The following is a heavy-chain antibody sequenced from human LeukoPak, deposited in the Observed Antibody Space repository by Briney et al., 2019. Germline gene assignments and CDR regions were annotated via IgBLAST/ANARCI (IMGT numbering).Heavy chain of an antibody. CDR3: AKDTGRITITVPKDAFDI. CDR2: IRGSGGTT. CDR1: GFTFSSYG. J-gene: IGHJ3*02. Sequence: PGGSLRLSCTASGFTFSSYGMCWVRQAPGKGLEWVSAIRGSGGTTYYADSVKGRFTISRDNSKNTLYLQMSSLRAEDTAVYYCAKDTGRITITVPKDAFDIWGQGTMVTVSS. D-gene: IGHD1-20*01. V-gene: IGHV3-23*01.